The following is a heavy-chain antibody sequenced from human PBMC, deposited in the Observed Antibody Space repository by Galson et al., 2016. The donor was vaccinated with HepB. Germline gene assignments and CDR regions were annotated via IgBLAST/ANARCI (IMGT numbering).Heavy chain of an antibody. CDR3: AKCPTGAFYYNGMEV. J-gene: IGHJ6*02. D-gene: IGHD3-10*01. Sequence: SLRLSCAASGFSFDDYAMFWVRQAPGKGLEWVPAINWNGDSIEYADSVKGRFTISRDNAKNSLYLQMHSLRPEDTALYYCAKCPTGAFYYNGMEVWGQGTTVTVSS. CDR2: INWNGDSI. V-gene: IGHV3-9*01. CDR1: GFSFDDYA.